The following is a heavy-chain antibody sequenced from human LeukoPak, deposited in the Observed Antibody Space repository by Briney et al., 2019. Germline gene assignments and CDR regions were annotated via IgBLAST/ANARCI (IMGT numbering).Heavy chain of an antibody. D-gene: IGHD2-21*02. V-gene: IGHV4-39*07. CDR3: AREHIVVVTANVSFDY. Sequence: PSETLSLTCTVSGGSISSSSYYWGWIRQPPGKGLEWIGSIYYSGSTYYNPSLKSRVTISVDTSKNQFSLKLSSVTAADTAVYYCAREHIVVVTANVSFDYWGQGTLVTVSS. J-gene: IGHJ4*02. CDR1: GGSISSSSYY. CDR2: IYYSGST.